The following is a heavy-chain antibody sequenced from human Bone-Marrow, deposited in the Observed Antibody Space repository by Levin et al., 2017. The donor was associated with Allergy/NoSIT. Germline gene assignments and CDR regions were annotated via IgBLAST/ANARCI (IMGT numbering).Heavy chain of an antibody. J-gene: IGHJ4*02. Sequence: GGSLRLSCAASGFTFSTYGMHWVRQTPGKGLEWVAVIHYDGSNKYYADSVKGRFTISRDNSHNTLHLELNSLRAEDTAVYFCAREASIVTRLFDYWGQGTLVTVSS. CDR2: IHYDGSNK. D-gene: IGHD1-26*01. CDR1: GFTFSTYG. V-gene: IGHV3-33*01. CDR3: AREASIVTRLFDY.